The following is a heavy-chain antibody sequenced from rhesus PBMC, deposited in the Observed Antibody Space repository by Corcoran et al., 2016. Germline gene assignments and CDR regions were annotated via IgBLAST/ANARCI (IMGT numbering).Heavy chain of an antibody. Sequence: RLSCVASGFTFSSYYMSWVRQALGKRLEWVSFISNNGKTIYYADSVKGRVTISRDNAKNSVSLQMNSLKTEGTAVYYCTRTGYGGNYFDYWGQGVLVTVSS. CDR2: ISNNGKTI. J-gene: IGHJ4*01. CDR3: TRTGYGGNYFDY. D-gene: IGHD6-25*01. V-gene: IGHV3S4*01. CDR1: GFTFSSYY.